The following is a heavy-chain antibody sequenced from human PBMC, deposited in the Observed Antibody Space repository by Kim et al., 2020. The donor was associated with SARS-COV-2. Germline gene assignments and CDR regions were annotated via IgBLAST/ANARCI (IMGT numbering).Heavy chain of an antibody. CDR1: GFTFSSYG. CDR3: AKEEGSGYSSGWTYYYYGMDA. J-gene: IGHJ6*02. Sequence: GGSLRLSCAASGFTFSSYGMHWVRQAPGKGLEWVAVISYDGSNKYYADSVKGRFTISRDNSKNTLYLQMNSLRAEDTAVYYCAKEEGSGYSSGWTYYYYGMDAWGHGTPVTVSS. D-gene: IGHD6-19*01. V-gene: IGHV3-30*18. CDR2: ISYDGSNK.